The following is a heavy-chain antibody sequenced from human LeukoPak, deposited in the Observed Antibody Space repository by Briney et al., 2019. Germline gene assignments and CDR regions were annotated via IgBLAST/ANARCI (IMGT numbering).Heavy chain of an antibody. CDR2: IYYSGST. D-gene: IGHD6-19*01. J-gene: IGHJ4*02. Sequence: SETLSLTCTVSGGSINSYYWSWIRQPPGKGLEWIGYIYYSGSTNYNPSLKSRVTISIDTSKNQFSLKLSSVTAADTAVHYCARAATAGSHRTYYFDYWGQGTLVTVSS. V-gene: IGHV4-59*01. CDR3: ARAATAGSHRTYYFDY. CDR1: GGSINSYY.